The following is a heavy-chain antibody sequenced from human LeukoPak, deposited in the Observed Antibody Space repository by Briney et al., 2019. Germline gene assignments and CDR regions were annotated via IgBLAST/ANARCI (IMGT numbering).Heavy chain of an antibody. CDR2: IRGSGATT. J-gene: IGHJ2*01. Sequence: GGSLRLSCAASGFTFSSYAMSWVRQAPGKGLEWVSAIRGSGATTYYADSVKGRFTISRDNSKNTLYLHMNSLGAEDTAVYYCAKGGGDYPHWYFDLWGPGTLVTVSS. CDR3: AKGGGDYPHWYFDL. V-gene: IGHV3-23*01. D-gene: IGHD4-17*01. CDR1: GFTFSSYA.